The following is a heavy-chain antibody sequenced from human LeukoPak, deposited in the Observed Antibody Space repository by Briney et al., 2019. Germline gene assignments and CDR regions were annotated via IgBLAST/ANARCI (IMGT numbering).Heavy chain of an antibody. CDR2: IIPILGIA. V-gene: IGHV1-69*04. D-gene: IGHD3-16*02. J-gene: IGHJ4*02. CDR1: GGTLSSYA. Sequence: ASVKVSCKASGGTLSSYAISWVRQAPGQGLEWMGRIIPILGIANYAQKFQGRVTITADKSTSTAYMELSSLRSEDTAVYYCARDQNGIVDYWGQGTLVTVSS. CDR3: ARDQNGIVDY.